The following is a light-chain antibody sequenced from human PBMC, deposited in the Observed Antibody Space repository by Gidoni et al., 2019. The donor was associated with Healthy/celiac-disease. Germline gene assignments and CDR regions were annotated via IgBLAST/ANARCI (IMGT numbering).Light chain of an antibody. CDR3: ISSTSSSTHVV. Sequence: QAALTQPASGSGSPGQSITISCTGTSSDVGGYNSVSWYQQHPCKAPQLMIYDVSNRPSGVSHRFSVSKSGNTASLTISGLQAEDEADYYCISSTSSSTHVVFGGGTKLPVL. CDR1: SSDVGGYNS. V-gene: IGLV2-14*01. J-gene: IGLJ2*01. CDR2: DVS.